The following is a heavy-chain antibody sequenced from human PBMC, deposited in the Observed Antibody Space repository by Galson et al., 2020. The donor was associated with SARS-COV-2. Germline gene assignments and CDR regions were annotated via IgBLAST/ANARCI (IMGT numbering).Heavy chain of an antibody. Sequence: GESLKISCAASGFTFSSYSMNWVRQAPGKGLEWVSSISSSSSYIYYADSVKGRFTISRDNAKNSLYLQMNSLRAEDTAVYYCASYDSSGYYYWLAPNDYWGQGTLVTVSS. CDR1: GFTFSSYS. V-gene: IGHV3-21*01. CDR3: ASYDSSGYYYWLAPNDY. CDR2: ISSSSSYI. J-gene: IGHJ4*02. D-gene: IGHD3-22*01.